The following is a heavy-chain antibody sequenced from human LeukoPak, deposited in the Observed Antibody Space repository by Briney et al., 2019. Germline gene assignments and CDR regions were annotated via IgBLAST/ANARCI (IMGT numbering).Heavy chain of an antibody. J-gene: IGHJ6*03. D-gene: IGHD3-16*02. V-gene: IGHV4-31*03. CDR1: GGSISSGGNY. CDR3: ARRSFQHYYYYMDV. Sequence: SETLSLTCTVSGGSISSGGNYWSWIRQHPGKGLEWIGYIYYSGSTYYNPSLKSRVTISVDTSKNQFSLKLSSVTAADTAVYYCARRSFQHYYYYMDVWGKGTTVTVSS. CDR2: IYYSGST.